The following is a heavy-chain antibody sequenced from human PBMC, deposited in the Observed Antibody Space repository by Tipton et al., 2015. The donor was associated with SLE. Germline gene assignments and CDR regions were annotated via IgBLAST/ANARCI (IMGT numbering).Heavy chain of an antibody. CDR1: GFTFDDYG. D-gene: IGHD3-3*02. CDR2: INWNGDSI. CDR3: ARESFSAHYSYMDV. J-gene: IGHJ6*03. V-gene: IGHV3-20*01. Sequence: GSLRLSCTASGFTFDDYGMSWVRQVPGKGLEWVSGINWNGDSIGYADSVKGRFTISRDNAKKSLYVQMNSLRAEDTALYHCARESFSAHYSYMDVWGKGTAVTVSS.